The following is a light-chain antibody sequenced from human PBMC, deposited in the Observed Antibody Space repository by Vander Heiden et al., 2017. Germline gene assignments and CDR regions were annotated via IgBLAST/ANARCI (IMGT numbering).Light chain of an antibody. Sequence: QPVLTQPPSVSAAPGQKVTISCSGSSSNIGNNYVSWYQQLPGTAPKLLIYDNNKRPSGIPDRFSGSKSGTSATLGITGLQTGDEADYYCGTWDSSLSAVVFGGGTKLTAL. V-gene: IGLV1-51*01. CDR1: SSNIGNNY. CDR3: GTWDSSLSAVV. J-gene: IGLJ2*01. CDR2: DNN.